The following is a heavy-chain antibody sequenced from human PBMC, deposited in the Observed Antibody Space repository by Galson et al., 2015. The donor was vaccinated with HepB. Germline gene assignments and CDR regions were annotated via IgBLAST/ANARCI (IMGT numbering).Heavy chain of an antibody. CDR1: GGTFSSYA. D-gene: IGHD7-27*01. J-gene: IGHJ4*02. CDR3: ARESAWGSFFDY. CDR2: IIPIFGTA. Sequence: SVKVSCKASGGTFSSYAISWVRQAPGQGLEWMGGIIPIFGTANYAQKFQGRVTITADESTSTAYMELSSLRSEDTAVYYCARESAWGSFFDYWGQGTLVTVSS. V-gene: IGHV1-69*13.